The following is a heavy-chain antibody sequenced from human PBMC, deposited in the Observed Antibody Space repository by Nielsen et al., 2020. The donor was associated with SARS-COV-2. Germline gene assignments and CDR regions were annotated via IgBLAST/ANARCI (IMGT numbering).Heavy chain of an antibody. CDR2: ISGLGGST. Sequence: GESLKISCAASGFTFSNYAMSWVRQAPGKGLEWVSVISGLGGSTYYGDSVEGRFTISRDKSKNTLYLQMNSLRAEDTAVYYCAKDSWNHYYDFSGQGTLVTVSS. CDR3: AKDSWNHYYDF. J-gene: IGHJ4*02. CDR1: GFTFSNYA. V-gene: IGHV3-23*01. D-gene: IGHD1-14*01.